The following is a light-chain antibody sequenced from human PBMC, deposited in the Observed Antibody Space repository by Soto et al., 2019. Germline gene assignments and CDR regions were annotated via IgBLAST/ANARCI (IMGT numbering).Light chain of an antibody. V-gene: IGKV3-15*01. CDR3: QQRSNWPSIT. J-gene: IGKJ5*01. CDR1: QSINSN. CDR2: GAS. Sequence: EIVMTQSPATLSVSPGERATLSCRASQSINSNLAWYQQKPGQAPRLLIYGASTRATGIPARFSGSGSGTDFTLTISSLEPEDFAVYYCQQRSNWPSITFGQGTRLEIK.